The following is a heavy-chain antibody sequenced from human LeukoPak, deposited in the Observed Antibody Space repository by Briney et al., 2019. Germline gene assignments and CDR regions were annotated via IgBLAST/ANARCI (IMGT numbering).Heavy chain of an antibody. D-gene: IGHD4-17*01. V-gene: IGHV4-38-2*01. CDR1: GYSISSGYY. Sequence: SETLSLTCAVSGYSISSGYYWGWIRQPPGKGLEWIGSIYHSGSTYYNPSLKSRVTISVDTSKNQFSLKLSSVTAADTAVYYCARGAATVTTPSDYWGQGTLVTVSS. CDR2: IYHSGST. CDR3: ARGAATVTTPSDY. J-gene: IGHJ4*02.